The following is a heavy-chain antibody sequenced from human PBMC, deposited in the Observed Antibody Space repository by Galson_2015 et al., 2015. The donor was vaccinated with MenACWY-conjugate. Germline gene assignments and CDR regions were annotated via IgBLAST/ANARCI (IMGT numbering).Heavy chain of an antibody. CDR1: GDSISSSSYY. V-gene: IGHV4-39*07. CDR2: IYYSGNT. J-gene: IGHJ4*02. CDR3: ARVSVAATQSFDY. D-gene: IGHD6-19*01. Sequence: SETLSLTCTVSGDSISSSSYYWAWIRRPPGKGLEWIGSIYYSGNTYYTPSLKSRVTMSVDTSRNQFSLKLYSVTAADTAVYYCARVSVAATQSFDYWGQGTLVTVSS.